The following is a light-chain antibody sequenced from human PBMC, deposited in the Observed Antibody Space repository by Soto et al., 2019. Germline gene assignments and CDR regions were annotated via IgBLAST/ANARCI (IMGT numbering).Light chain of an antibody. CDR3: QQRSNCPLT. J-gene: IGKJ4*01. Sequence: EIVLTQSPATLSLSPGERATLSCRASQGISSYLAWYQQKPGQAPSLLIYDASNRATGIPARFSGSGSGTDFTLTISSLEPEDFAVYYCQQRSNCPLTFGGGTKVEIK. CDR1: QGISSY. CDR2: DAS. V-gene: IGKV3-11*01.